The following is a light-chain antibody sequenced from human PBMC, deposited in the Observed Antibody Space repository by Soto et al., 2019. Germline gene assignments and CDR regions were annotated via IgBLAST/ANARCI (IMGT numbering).Light chain of an antibody. Sequence: QSALAQPASVSGSPGQSITISCTGTSSDVDGYNYVSWYQYHPGKAPKLMIYDVNNRPSGVSNRFSGSKSGNTAYLTISGLQVEDEADYYCSSHAGSSAFYVFGTGTKVTVL. CDR3: SSHAGSSAFYV. CDR2: DVN. CDR1: SSDVDGYNY. J-gene: IGLJ1*01. V-gene: IGLV2-14*01.